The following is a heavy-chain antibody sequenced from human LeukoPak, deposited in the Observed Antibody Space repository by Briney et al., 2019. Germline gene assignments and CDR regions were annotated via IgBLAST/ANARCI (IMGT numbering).Heavy chain of an antibody. D-gene: IGHD2-2*01. J-gene: IGHJ4*02. CDR3: AGAIVVVPAASLDY. CDR1: GFTFSSYA. Sequence: PGRSLRLSRAASGFTFSSYAMHWVRQALGKGLEWVAVISYDGSNKYYADSVKGRFTISRDNSKNTLYLQMNSLRAEDTAVYYCAGAIVVVPAASLDYWGQGTLVTVSS. CDR2: ISYDGSNK. V-gene: IGHV3-30-3*01.